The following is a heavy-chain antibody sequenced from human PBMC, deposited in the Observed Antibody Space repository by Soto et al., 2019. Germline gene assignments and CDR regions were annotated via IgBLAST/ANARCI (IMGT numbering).Heavy chain of an antibody. V-gene: IGHV3-23*01. CDR3: AKYTIFGVVIIGRYFDY. J-gene: IGHJ4*02. CDR1: GFTFSSYA. Sequence: PGGSLRLSCAASGFTFSSYAMSWVRQAPGKGLEWVSAISGSGGSTYYADSVKGRFTIYRDNSKNTLYLQMNSLRAEDTAVYYCAKYTIFGVVIIGRYFDYWGQGTLVTVSS. CDR2: ISGSGGST. D-gene: IGHD3-3*01.